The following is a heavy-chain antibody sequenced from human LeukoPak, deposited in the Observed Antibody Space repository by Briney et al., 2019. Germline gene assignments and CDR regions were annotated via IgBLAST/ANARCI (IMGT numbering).Heavy chain of an antibody. D-gene: IGHD6-6*01. CDR3: ARGHSSLRLYYFDY. Sequence: GPSVTVSCKASGYTFTGNYMHWVRHAPGQGLELKGWINPNSGGTNYAQKFEGRVTMTRDTSISTADMELSSLTSEDTAVYYCARGHSSLRLYYFDYWGQGTLVTVSS. V-gene: IGHV1-2*02. CDR2: INPNSGGT. CDR1: GYTFTGNY. J-gene: IGHJ4*02.